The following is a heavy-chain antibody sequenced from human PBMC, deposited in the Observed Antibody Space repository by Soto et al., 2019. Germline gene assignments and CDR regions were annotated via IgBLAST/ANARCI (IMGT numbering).Heavy chain of an antibody. CDR1: GFTFSSYS. V-gene: IGHV3-21*01. CDR2: ISSSSSYI. CDR3: ARERGRRYSSGWYHEGFDY. D-gene: IGHD6-19*01. J-gene: IGHJ4*02. Sequence: GGSLRLSCAASGFTFSSYSMNWVRQAPGKGLEWVSSISSSSSYINYADSVKGRFTISRDNAKNSLYLQMNSLRAEDTAVYYCARERGRRYSSGWYHEGFDYWGQGTLVTVSS.